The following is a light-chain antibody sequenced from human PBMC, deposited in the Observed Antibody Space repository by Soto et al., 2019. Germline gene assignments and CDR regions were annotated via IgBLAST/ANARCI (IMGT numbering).Light chain of an antibody. V-gene: IGKV1-33*01. Sequence: DIQMTQSPSSLSASVGDRVTITCQASQDISNYLNWYQQKPGKAPKLLIYDASNLETWVTSRFSGSGSGTDFTFTISSLQPEDIATYYCHQYDNLPPTTFGGGTKVEIK. CDR2: DAS. J-gene: IGKJ4*01. CDR3: HQYDNLPPTT. CDR1: QDISNY.